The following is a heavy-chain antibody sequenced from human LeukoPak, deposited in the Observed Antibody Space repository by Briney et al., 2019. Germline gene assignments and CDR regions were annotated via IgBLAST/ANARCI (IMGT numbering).Heavy chain of an antibody. D-gene: IGHD3-9*01. Sequence: PSETLSLTCTVSGGSISSYYWSWIRQSPGEGLEWIGQIYYTGSTYYNPSLKRRVTISVDTSRNQFSLNLTSVTAAVTAVYYCARGGTYNDILSFDPWGQGTLVTVSS. CDR3: ARGGTYNDILSFDP. J-gene: IGHJ5*02. CDR1: GGSISSYY. V-gene: IGHV4-59*01. CDR2: IYYTGST.